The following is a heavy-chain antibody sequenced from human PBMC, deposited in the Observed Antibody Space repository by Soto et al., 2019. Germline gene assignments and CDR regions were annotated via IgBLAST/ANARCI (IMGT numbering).Heavy chain of an antibody. CDR1: GGSISSSSYY. Sequence: SETLSLTCNVSGGSISSSSYYWGWIRQPPGKGLEWIGSIYYSGSTYYNPSLKSRVTISVDTSKNQFSLKLSSVTAADTAVYYCARAEVEDTMIVVTYYFDYWGQGTLVA. V-gene: IGHV4-39*01. CDR3: ARAEVEDTMIVVTYYFDY. J-gene: IGHJ4*02. CDR2: IYYSGST. D-gene: IGHD3-22*01.